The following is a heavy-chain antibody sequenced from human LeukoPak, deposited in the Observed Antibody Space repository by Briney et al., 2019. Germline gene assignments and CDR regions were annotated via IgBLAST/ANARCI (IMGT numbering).Heavy chain of an antibody. V-gene: IGHV6-1*01. Sequence: SQTLSLTCAISGDSVSSNSAAWNWIRQSPSRGLEWLGRTYYRSKWYNDYAVSVKSRITINPDTSKNQFSLQLNSVTPEDTAVYYCARDPCGGGGKPGCVNGMDVWGQGTTVTVSS. CDR2: TYYRSKWYN. CDR3: ARDPCGGGGKPGCVNGMDV. J-gene: IGHJ6*02. CDR1: GDSVSSNSAA. D-gene: IGHD4-23*01.